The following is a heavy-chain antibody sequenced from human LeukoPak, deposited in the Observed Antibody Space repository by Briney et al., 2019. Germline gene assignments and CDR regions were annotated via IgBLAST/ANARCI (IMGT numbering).Heavy chain of an antibody. D-gene: IGHD3-10*01. J-gene: IGHJ2*01. CDR1: GGSISSYY. CDR3: ARDLVVHGSGTLVWYFDL. V-gene: IGHV4-4*07. Sequence: PSETLSLTCTVSGGSISSYYWSWIRQPAGKGREWIGRIYTSGSTNYNPSLKSRVTMSVDTSKNQFSLKLSSVTAADTAVYYCARDLVVHGSGTLVWYFDLWGCGTLVTVSS. CDR2: IYTSGST.